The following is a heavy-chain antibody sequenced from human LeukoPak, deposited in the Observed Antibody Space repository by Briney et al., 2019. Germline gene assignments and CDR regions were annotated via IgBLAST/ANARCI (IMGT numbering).Heavy chain of an antibody. CDR3: ARGARITMVRGARFWFDP. V-gene: IGHV1-2*02. D-gene: IGHD3-10*01. Sequence: GASVKVSCKASGYTFTGYYMHWVRQAPGQGLEWMGWINPNSGGTNYAQKFQGRVTMTRDTSISTAYMELSRLRSDDTAVYYCARGARITMVRGARFWFDPWGQGTLVTVSS. CDR2: INPNSGGT. CDR1: GYTFTGYY. J-gene: IGHJ5*02.